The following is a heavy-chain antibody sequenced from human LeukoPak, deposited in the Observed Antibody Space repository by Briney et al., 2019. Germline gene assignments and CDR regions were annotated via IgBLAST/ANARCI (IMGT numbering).Heavy chain of an antibody. V-gene: IGHV1-8*03. Sequence: GSAKVSCKASGYTFTSYDINWVRQATGQGLEWMGWMNPNSGNTGYAQKFQGRVTITRNTSISTAYMELSSVTAADTAVYYCARERLVRGVMTFDYWGQGTLVTVPS. CDR1: GYTFTSYD. CDR3: ARERLVRGVMTFDY. CDR2: MNPNSGNT. D-gene: IGHD3-10*01. J-gene: IGHJ4*02.